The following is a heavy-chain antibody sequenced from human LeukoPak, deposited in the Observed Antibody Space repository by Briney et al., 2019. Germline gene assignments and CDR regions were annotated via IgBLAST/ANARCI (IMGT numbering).Heavy chain of an antibody. CDR3: ARARKSGGITMIRGVKDRGWFDP. CDR2: INPSGGST. Sequence: ASVKVSCKASGYTFTSYYMHWVRQAPGQGLEWMGIINPSGGSTSYAQKFQGRFTISRDNSKNTLYLQMNSLRAEDTAVYYCARARKSGGITMIRGVKDRGWFDPWGQGTLVTVSS. D-gene: IGHD3-10*01. V-gene: IGHV1-46*01. CDR1: GYTFTSYY. J-gene: IGHJ5*02.